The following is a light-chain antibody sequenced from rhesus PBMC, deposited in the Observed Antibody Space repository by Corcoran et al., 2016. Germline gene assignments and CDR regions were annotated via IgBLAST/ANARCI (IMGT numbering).Light chain of an antibody. J-gene: IGKJ4*01. CDR2: DAS. Sequence: DIQMTQSPSSLSASVGDTVTITCRASQGISSYLNWFQQKPGKAPKPLIYDASSLESGVPSRFSGRGLGTDCTLTISSLQPEEFAADYCLQHNSYPLTFGGGTKVEIK. CDR3: LQHNSYPLT. V-gene: IGKV1-28*03. CDR1: QGISSY.